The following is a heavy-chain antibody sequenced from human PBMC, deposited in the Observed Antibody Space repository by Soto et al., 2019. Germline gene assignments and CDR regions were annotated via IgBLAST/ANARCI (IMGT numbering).Heavy chain of an antibody. CDR2: IYDSGNT. Sequence: SETLSLTFTVSGASISSSTYFWGWIRQSPGKGLEWIGSIYDSGNTYYNPSLKSRVTISADTSKSQFSLKLSSVTAADTAVYFCARPRDLAFDYWGQGTLVTVSS. CDR3: ARPRDLAFDY. J-gene: IGHJ4*02. V-gene: IGHV4-39*01. CDR1: GASISSSTYF.